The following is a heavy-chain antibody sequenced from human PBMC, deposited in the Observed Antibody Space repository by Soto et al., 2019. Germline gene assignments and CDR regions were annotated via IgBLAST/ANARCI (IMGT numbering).Heavy chain of an antibody. J-gene: IGHJ6*02. CDR1: GYTFTSYG. V-gene: IGHV1-18*01. CDR2: ISAYNGNT. D-gene: IGHD4-17*01. CDR3: ARDQDGDSHYYYYGMDV. Sequence: QVQLVQPGAEVKKPGASVKVSCKASGYTFTSYGISWVQQAPGQGLEWMGWISAYNGNTNYAQKLQGRVTMTTDTSTSTAYMELRSLRSDDTAVYYCARDQDGDSHYYYYGMDVWGQGTTVTVSS.